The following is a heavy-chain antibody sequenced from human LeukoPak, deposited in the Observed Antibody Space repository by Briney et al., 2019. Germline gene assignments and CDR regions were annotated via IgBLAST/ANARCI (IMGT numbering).Heavy chain of an antibody. CDR3: VRDPKWAGDYFDY. D-gene: IGHD1-26*01. CDR2: IGNSGSPI. Sequence: GGSLRLSCAASGFTLSSYEMNWVRQAPGKGLEWVSYIGNSGSPIYYADSVKGRFTISRDNVRNSLYLQMNSLRAEDTAVYYCVRDPKWAGDYFDYWGQGTLVTVSS. CDR1: GFTLSSYE. J-gene: IGHJ4*02. V-gene: IGHV3-48*03.